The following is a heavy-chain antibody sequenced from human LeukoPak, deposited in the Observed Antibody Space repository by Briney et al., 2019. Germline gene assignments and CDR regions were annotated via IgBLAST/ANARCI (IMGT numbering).Heavy chain of an antibody. CDR2: IYTSGST. CDR3: ARENTGGIAAAAPNWFDP. Sequence: PSETLSLTCTVSGGSISSYYWSWIRQPAGKALEWIGRIYTSGSTNYNPSLKSRVTMSVDTSKNQFSLKLSSVTAADTAVYYCARENTGGIAAAAPNWFDPWGQGTLVTVSS. CDR1: GGSISSYY. J-gene: IGHJ5*02. V-gene: IGHV4-4*07. D-gene: IGHD6-13*01.